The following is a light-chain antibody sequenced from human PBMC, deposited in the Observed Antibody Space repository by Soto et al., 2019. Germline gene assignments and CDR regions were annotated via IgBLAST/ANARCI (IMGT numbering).Light chain of an antibody. J-gene: IGKJ5*01. CDR1: QTISSW. CDR3: QQYDNLPIT. V-gene: IGKV1-5*01. CDR2: GAS. Sequence: DIQMTQSPSTLSGSVGDRFTITCRASQTISSWLAWYQQKQGKXHKXXIYGASSLETGVPSRFSGSGSGTDFTITISSLQPEDLETYYCQQYDNLPITFGQGTRLEIK.